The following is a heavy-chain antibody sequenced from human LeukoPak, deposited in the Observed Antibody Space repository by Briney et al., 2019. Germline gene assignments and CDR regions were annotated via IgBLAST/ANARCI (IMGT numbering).Heavy chain of an antibody. V-gene: IGHV3-23*01. CDR1: GFTFSSYA. CDR2: ISGSGGST. Sequence: GGSLRLSCAASGFTFSSYAMSWVRQAPGKGLEWVSAISGSGGSTYYADSVKGRFTISRDNSKNTLYLQMNSLRAEDTAVYYCARVSSSSWFGTALYLDYWGQGTLVTVSS. D-gene: IGHD6-13*01. J-gene: IGHJ4*02. CDR3: ARVSSSSWFGTALYLDY.